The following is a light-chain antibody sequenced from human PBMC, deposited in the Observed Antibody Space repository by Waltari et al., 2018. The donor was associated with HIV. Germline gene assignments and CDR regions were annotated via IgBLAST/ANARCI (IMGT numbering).Light chain of an antibody. CDR3: MQALQTPLT. CDR2: LGS. CDR1: QSLLHSNGYNY. Sequence: DIVMTQSPLSLPVTPGEPASISCRSSQSLLHSNGYNYLDWYLQRPGQSPQLLLSLGSNRASGVPGRFSGSGSGTDFTLKISRVEAEDVGVYYCMQALQTPLTFGGGTKVEIK. J-gene: IGKJ4*01. V-gene: IGKV2-28*01.